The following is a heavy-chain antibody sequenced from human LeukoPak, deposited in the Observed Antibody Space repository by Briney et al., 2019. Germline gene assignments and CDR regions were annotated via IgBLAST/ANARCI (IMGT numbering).Heavy chain of an antibody. CDR2: IYTSEKT. CDR1: GASISSSY. Sequence: SETLSLTCSVSGASISSSYWSWIRQAAGKGLEWIGRIYTSEKTKYNPLLKSRVTMSVDTSRNQFSLKLTSVTAADTAVYYCAKLSTTFGVLMSHWGRRTLVTVSS. CDR3: AKLSTTFGVLMSH. D-gene: IGHD3-3*01. J-gene: IGHJ4*02. V-gene: IGHV4-4*07.